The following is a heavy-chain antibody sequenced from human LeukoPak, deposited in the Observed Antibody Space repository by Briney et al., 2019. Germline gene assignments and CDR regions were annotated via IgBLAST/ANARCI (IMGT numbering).Heavy chain of an antibody. D-gene: IGHD3-3*01. CDR2: ISYSGST. V-gene: IGHV4-59*12. CDR3: ASSVYDFWMGDTTTNAFDI. CDR1: GGSISSYD. J-gene: IGHJ3*02. Sequence: SETLSLTCTVSGGSISSYDWNWIRQPPGKGLEWIGYISYSGSTNYNPSLKSRVTISVDTSKNQFSLKLSSVTAADTAVYYCASSVYDFWMGDTTTNAFDIWGQGTMVTVSS.